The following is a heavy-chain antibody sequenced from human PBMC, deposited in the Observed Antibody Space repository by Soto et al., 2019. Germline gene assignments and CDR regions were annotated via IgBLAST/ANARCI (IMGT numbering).Heavy chain of an antibody. CDR3: ARIDGIAAGWFDP. J-gene: IGHJ5*02. D-gene: IGHD6-13*01. CDR2: IYYSGST. Sequence: SETLSLICAVSGGSISTIHWCTWVRQPPGKGLEWIGEIYYSGSTNYNPSLKSRVTISVDTSKNQFSLKLSSVTAADTAVYYCARIDGIAAGWFDPWGQGTLVTVSS. CDR1: GGSISTIHW. V-gene: IGHV4-4*02.